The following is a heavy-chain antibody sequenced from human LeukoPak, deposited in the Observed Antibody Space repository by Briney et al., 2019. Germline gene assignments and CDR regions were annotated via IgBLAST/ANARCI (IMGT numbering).Heavy chain of an antibody. CDR1: IYTFTIYY. CDR3: ARDSGPTNHAFDI. CDR2: INPSGGST. Sequence: ASVNVSCKSSIYTFTIYYMHWVRQAPGRGLEWMGIINPSGGSTNYAQKFLGRVTNTSDTSTSTVYMELSSLSSDDTAVYYCARDSGPTNHAFDIWGQGTMVTVSS. D-gene: IGHD3-10*01. J-gene: IGHJ3*02. V-gene: IGHV1-46*01.